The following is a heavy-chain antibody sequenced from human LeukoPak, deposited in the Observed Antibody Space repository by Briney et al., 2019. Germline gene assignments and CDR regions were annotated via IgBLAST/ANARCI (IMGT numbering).Heavy chain of an antibody. V-gene: IGHV3-7*01. CDR3: ASGSGSYD. J-gene: IGHJ4*02. D-gene: IGHD1-26*01. CDR2: IKQDGSEK. CDR1: GFTFSRHW. Sequence: GGSLRLSCAVSGFTFSRHWMSWVRQAPGKGLEWLANIKQDGSEKYYVDSVKGRFTISRDNAKNSLYLQMNSLRAEDTAVYYCASGSGSYDWGQGTLVTVSS.